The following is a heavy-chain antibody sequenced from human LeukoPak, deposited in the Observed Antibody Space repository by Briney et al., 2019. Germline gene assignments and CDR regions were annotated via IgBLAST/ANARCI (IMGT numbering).Heavy chain of an antibody. Sequence: GGSLRLSCAASGFTFSSYAMHWVRQAPGKGLEWVAVISYDGSNKYYADSVKGRFTISRDNSKNTLYLQMNSLRAEDTAVYYCARGGYGDYVEYFDYWGQGTLVTVSS. CDR2: ISYDGSNK. D-gene: IGHD4-17*01. CDR3: ARGGYGDYVEYFDY. J-gene: IGHJ4*02. V-gene: IGHV3-30*04. CDR1: GFTFSSYA.